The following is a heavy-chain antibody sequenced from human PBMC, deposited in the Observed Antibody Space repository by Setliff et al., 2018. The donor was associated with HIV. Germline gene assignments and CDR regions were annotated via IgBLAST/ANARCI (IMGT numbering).Heavy chain of an antibody. V-gene: IGHV5-51*01. J-gene: IGHJ4*02. Sequence: PGESLKISCKGSGYSFSNDWVGWVRQMPDKGLEWLGLIWPVDSDTIYNPSFQGQVTLSADKSISTVYLQWSRLRAPDTAMYYCARLSKHYDFWTPDSWGQGTLVTVSS. CDR3: ARLSKHYDFWTPDS. D-gene: IGHD3-3*01. CDR1: GYSFSNDW. CDR2: IWPVDSDT.